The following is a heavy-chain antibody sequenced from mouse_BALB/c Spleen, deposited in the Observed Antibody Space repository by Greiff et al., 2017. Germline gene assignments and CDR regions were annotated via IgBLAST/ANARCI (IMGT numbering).Heavy chain of an antibody. CDR2: INPSTGYT. CDR3: AHYYGSSYVGYFDV. D-gene: IGHD1-1*01. V-gene: IGHV1-7*01. J-gene: IGHJ1*01. Sequence: QVQLQQSGAELAKPGASVKMSCKASGYTFTSYWMHWVKQRPGQGLEWIGYINPSTGYTEYNQKFKDKATLTADKSSSTAYMQLSSLTSEDSAVYYCAHYYGSSYVGYFDVWGAGTTVTVSS. CDR1: GYTFTSYW.